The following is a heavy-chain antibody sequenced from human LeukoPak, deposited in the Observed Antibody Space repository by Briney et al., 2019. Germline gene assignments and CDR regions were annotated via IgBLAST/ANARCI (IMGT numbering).Heavy chain of an antibody. CDR1: GFTVSSNY. V-gene: IGHV3-66*01. CDR3: ARAGWELLIDY. J-gene: IGHJ4*02. D-gene: IGHD1-26*01. CDR2: IYSGGST. Sequence: GGSLRLSCAASGFTVSSNYMSWVRQAPGKGLEWVSVIYSGGSTYYADSVKGRFTISRDNSKNTLYPQMNSLRAEDTAVYYCARAGWELLIDYWGQGTLVTVSS.